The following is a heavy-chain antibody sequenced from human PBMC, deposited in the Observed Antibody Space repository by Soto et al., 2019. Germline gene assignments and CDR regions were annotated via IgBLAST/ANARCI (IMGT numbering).Heavy chain of an antibody. V-gene: IGHV4-39*01. D-gene: IGHD1-26*01. CDR3: ASYFPPQGPTLYFLYF. J-gene: IGHJ1*01. Sequence: PSETLSLTCTVSGGSISSSSYYWGWIRQPPGKGLEWIGSIYYSGSTYYNPSLKSRVTISVDTSKNQFSLKLSSVTAADTAVYYCASYFPPQGPTLYFLYFWGQGTPVTVSA. CDR2: IYYSGST. CDR1: GGSISSSSYY.